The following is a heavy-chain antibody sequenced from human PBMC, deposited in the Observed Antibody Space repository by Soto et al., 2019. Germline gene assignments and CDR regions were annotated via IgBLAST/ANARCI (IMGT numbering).Heavy chain of an antibody. D-gene: IGHD3-10*01. CDR2: ISNDGSNM. V-gene: IGHV3-30*04. J-gene: IGHJ5*02. CDR1: GFTFSGHA. Sequence: QVQLVESGGGVVQPGRSLRLSCAASGFTFSGHAMHWVRQAPGKGLEWVAFISNDGSNMFYADSVKGRFTISRDNSENTLHLQMSSLRPEDTALYYCATRDGSSLIDLWGQGTLVTVSS. CDR3: ATRDGSSLIDL.